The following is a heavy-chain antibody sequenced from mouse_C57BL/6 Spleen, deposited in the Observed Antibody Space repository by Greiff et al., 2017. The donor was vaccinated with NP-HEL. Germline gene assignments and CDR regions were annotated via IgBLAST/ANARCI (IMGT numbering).Heavy chain of an antibody. CDR3: ARNSGGSSPYWYFDV. Sequence: QVQLVESGPGLVAPSQSLSITCTVSGFSLTSYAISWVRQPPGKGLEWLGVIWTGGGTNYNSALKSRLSISKDNSKSQVFLKMNSLQTDDTARYYCARNSGGSSPYWYFDVWGTGTTVTVSS. V-gene: IGHV2-9-1*01. D-gene: IGHD1-1*01. J-gene: IGHJ1*03. CDR2: IWTGGGT. CDR1: GFSLTSYA.